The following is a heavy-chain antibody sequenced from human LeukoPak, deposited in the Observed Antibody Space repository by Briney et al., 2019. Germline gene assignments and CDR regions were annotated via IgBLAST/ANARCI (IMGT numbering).Heavy chain of an antibody. Sequence: GGSLRLSCAASGFTFSSYGMHWVRQAPGKGLEWVAVISYDGSNKYYADSVKGRFTTSRDNSKNTLFLQMSSLRAEDTAVYYCVDLWFRIKAVSWGQGTMVTVSS. CDR3: VDLWFRIKAVS. CDR1: GFTFSSYG. CDR2: ISYDGSNK. J-gene: IGHJ3*01. D-gene: IGHD2-21*01. V-gene: IGHV3-30*03.